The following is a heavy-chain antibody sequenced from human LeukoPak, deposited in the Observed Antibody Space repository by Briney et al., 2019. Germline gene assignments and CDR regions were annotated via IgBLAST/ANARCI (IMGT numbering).Heavy chain of an antibody. V-gene: IGHV1-2*02. J-gene: IGHJ4*02. CDR2: INPNTGGT. Sequence: ASVKVSCKASGYTFTGYYMHWVRQAPGQGLEWMGWINPNTGGTNYAQKFQGRVTMTRDTSISTAYMELSRLRSDDTAVYYCASGGHCSSTSCYSDYWGQGTLVTVSS. CDR3: ASGGHCSSTSCYSDY. CDR1: GYTFTGYY. D-gene: IGHD2-2*01.